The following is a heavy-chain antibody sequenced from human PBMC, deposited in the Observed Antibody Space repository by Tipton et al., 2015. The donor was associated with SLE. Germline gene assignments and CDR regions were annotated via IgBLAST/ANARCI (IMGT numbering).Heavy chain of an antibody. D-gene: IGHD2-21*01. Sequence: TLSLTCAVYGGSFSGYYWSWIRQPPGKGLEWIGEINHSGSTNYNPSLKSRVTISVDTSKNEFSLKLSSVTAADTAVYYCARLPYCGGDCCQAGAFDIWGQGTMVTVSS. CDR1: GGSFSGYY. CDR3: ARLPYCGGDCCQAGAFDI. V-gene: IGHV4-34*01. J-gene: IGHJ3*02. CDR2: INHSGST.